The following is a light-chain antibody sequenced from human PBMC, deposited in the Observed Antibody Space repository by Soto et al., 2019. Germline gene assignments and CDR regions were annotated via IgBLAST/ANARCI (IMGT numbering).Light chain of an antibody. J-gene: IGKJ5*01. V-gene: IGKV3-11*01. CDR1: QSVSEF. Sequence: EVVLTQSPATLSLSPGERATRSCRASQSVSEFLAWDQQKPGQAPRLLIYDASNRATGIPARFSGSGSGTDFTLTISSLEPEDSAIYYCQQRNIWPPVTFGQGTRLEIK. CDR3: QQRNIWPPVT. CDR2: DAS.